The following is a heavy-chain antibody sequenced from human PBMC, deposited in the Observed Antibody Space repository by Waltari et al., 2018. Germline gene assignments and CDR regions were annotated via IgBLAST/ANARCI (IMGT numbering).Heavy chain of an antibody. CDR1: GGSISSSSDF. J-gene: IGHJ6*02. V-gene: IGHV4-39*01. CDR3: AREKVAALYGMDV. CDR2: FYYGGNT. Sequence: QMQLQESGPGLVKPSETLSLTCTVPGGSISSSSDFWAWIRKPPGKGLEWIGSFYYGGNTYYNPSLKSRVTISVDKSKNQFSLNLSSVTTADTSVYYCAREKVAALYGMDVWGQGTTVIVSS. D-gene: IGHD6-25*01.